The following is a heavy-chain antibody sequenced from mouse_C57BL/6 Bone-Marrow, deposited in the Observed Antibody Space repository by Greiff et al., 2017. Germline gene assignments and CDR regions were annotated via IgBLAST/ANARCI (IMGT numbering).Heavy chain of an antibody. CDR3: ARSFKLGFDY. Sequence: QVQLKQPGAELVKPGASVKLSCKASGYTFTSYWMHWVKQRPGQGLEWIGMIHPNSGSTNYNEKFKSKATLTVDKSSSTAYMQLSSLTSEDSAVYYCARSFKLGFDYWGQGTTLTVSS. CDR1: GYTFTSYW. CDR2: IHPNSGST. D-gene: IGHD4-1*01. J-gene: IGHJ2*01. V-gene: IGHV1-64*01.